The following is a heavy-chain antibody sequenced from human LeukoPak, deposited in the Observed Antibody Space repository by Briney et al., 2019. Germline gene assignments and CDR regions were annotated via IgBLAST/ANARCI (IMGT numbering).Heavy chain of an antibody. CDR1: GGSISRYY. D-gene: IGHD1-14*01. CDR3: ARGAKLTRWFDP. J-gene: IGHJ5*02. CDR2: IYYSGST. V-gene: IGHV4-59*01. Sequence: SSETLSLTCTVSGGSISRYYWSWIRQPPGKGLEWIGYIYYSGSTNYNPSLKSRVTISVDTSKNQFSLKLSSVTAADTAVYYCARGAKLTRWFDPWGQGTLVTVSS.